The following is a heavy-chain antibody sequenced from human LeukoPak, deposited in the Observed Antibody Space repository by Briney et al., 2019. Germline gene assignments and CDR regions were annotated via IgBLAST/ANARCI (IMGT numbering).Heavy chain of an antibody. J-gene: IGHJ4*02. CDR3: ARGDPRIMVRGVPLGAYFDY. D-gene: IGHD3-10*01. Sequence: GASVKVSCKASGYTFTGYYMHWVGQAPGQGLEWMGWFNPNSGGTNYAQKFQGRVTMTRDTSISTAYMELSRLRSDDTAVYYCARGDPRIMVRGVPLGAYFDYWGQGTLVTVSS. V-gene: IGHV1-2*02. CDR1: GYTFTGYY. CDR2: FNPNSGGT.